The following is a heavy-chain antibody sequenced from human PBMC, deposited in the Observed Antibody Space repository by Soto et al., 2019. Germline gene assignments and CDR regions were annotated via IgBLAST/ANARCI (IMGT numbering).Heavy chain of an antibody. CDR3: ARVSGTTEGTRGMDV. CDR1: GDILSGYT. D-gene: IGHD1-1*01. J-gene: IGHJ6*04. CDR2: IIPIIGAP. V-gene: IGHV1-69*08. Sequence: VQLEQSGAEVKKPGSSVNVSCTSSGDILSGYTFSWVRQAPVQGLEWMGRIIPIIGAPFVTQKFQDRVALGADRSTVTVYMELRSMTSEEPAVFYCARVSGTTEGTRGMDVGGKGTTVSVSS.